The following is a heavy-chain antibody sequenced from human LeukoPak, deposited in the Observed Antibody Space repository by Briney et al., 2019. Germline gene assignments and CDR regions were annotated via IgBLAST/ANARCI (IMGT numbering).Heavy chain of an antibody. Sequence: PSETLSLTCTVSGGSISSYYWSWIRQPPGRGLEWIGYIYYSGSTNYNPPLKSRVTISVDTSKNQFSLKLTSVTATDTAVYYCARDRSIAVADDRWFDPWGQGTLVTVSS. CDR2: IYYSGST. D-gene: IGHD6-19*01. J-gene: IGHJ5*02. V-gene: IGHV4-59*01. CDR3: ARDRSIAVADDRWFDP. CDR1: GGSISSYY.